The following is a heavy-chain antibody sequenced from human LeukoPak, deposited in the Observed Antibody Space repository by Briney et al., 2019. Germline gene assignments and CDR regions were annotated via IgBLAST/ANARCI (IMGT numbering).Heavy chain of an antibody. CDR2: INPNNGGT. D-gene: IGHD3-3*01. CDR1: GYTFTGYY. Sequence: ASVKVSCKASGYTFTGYYIHWVRQAPGQGLEWMGWINPNNGGTNYAPKFQGRVTMTRDTSTSTVYMELSSLRSEDTAVYYCARRHAYDSMDVWGKGTTVTVSS. V-gene: IGHV1-2*02. CDR3: ARRHAYDSMDV. J-gene: IGHJ6*03.